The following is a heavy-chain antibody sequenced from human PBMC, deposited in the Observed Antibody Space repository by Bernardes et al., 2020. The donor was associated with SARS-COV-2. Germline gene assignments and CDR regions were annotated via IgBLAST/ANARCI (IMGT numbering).Heavy chain of an antibody. CDR1: GGSFSGYY. CDR3: ARGTVVVAATSIYYYYYGMDV. V-gene: IGHV4-34*01. Sequence: SETLSLTCAVYGGSFSGYYWSWIRQPPGKGLEWIGEINHSGSTNYNPSLKSRVTISVDTSKNQFSLKLSSVTAADTAVYYCARGTVVVAATSIYYYYYGMDVWGQGTTVTVSS. CDR2: INHSGST. D-gene: IGHD2-15*01. J-gene: IGHJ6*02.